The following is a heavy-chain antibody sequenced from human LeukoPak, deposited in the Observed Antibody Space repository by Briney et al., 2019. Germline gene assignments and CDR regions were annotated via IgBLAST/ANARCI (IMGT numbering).Heavy chain of an antibody. Sequence: ASVKVSCKASGGTFSSYAISWVRQAPGQGLEWMGGIIPIFGTANYAQKFQGRVTITADESTSTAYMELSSLRSEDTAVYYCARVPYYYDSSGYYFGVDYWGQGTLVTVSS. D-gene: IGHD3-22*01. CDR2: IIPIFGTA. CDR3: ARVPYYYDSSGYYFGVDY. CDR1: GGTFSSYA. V-gene: IGHV1-69*01. J-gene: IGHJ4*02.